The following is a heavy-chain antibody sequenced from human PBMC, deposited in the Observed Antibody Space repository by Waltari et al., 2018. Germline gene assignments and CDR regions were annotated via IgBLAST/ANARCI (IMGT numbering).Heavy chain of an antibody. CDR2: INHSGST. Sequence: QVQLQQWGAGLLKPSETLSLTCAVYGGSFSGYYWSWIRQPPGKGLEWIVEINHSGSTNYNPSHKSRVTISVDTSKNQFSLKLSSVTAADTAVYYCARSYGYSYGRHWGQGTMVTVSS. CDR3: ARSYGYSYGRH. J-gene: IGHJ3*01. V-gene: IGHV4-34*01. CDR1: GGSFSGYY. D-gene: IGHD5-18*01.